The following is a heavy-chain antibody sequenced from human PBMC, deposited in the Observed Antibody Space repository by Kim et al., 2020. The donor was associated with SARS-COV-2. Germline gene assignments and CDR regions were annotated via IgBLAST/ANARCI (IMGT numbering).Heavy chain of an antibody. V-gene: IGHV1-3*04. J-gene: IGHJ5*02. D-gene: IGHD2-15*01. Sequence: ASVKVSCKASGYTFTKNAIHWVRRAPGQRLESMGWINTDNGNTKYSQKFQGKVTITRDTSASTAYMELTILTSEDTAVYFCARGISGGFDPWGQGTLVTVSS. CDR3: ARGISGGFDP. CDR1: GYTFTKNA. CDR2: INTDNGNT.